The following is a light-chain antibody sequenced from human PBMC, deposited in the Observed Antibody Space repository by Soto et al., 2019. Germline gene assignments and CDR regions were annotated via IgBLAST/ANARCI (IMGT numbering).Light chain of an antibody. CDR3: QVWDSSSDHVV. J-gene: IGLJ2*01. Sequence: SYELTQPPSVSVAPGKTARITCGGNNIGSKSVHWYQQKPGQAPVLGIYYDSDRPPGIPERFSGSNSGNTATLTISRVEAGDEADYYCQVWDSSSDHVVFGGGTKLTVL. CDR2: YDS. V-gene: IGLV3-21*04. CDR1: NIGSKS.